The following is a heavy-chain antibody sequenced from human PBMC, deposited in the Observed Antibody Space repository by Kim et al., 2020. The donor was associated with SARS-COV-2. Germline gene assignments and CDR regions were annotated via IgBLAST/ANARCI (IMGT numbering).Heavy chain of an antibody. V-gene: IGHV3-66*01. D-gene: IGHD1-26*01. Sequence: GGSLRLSCAASGFTFTASYISWVRQAPGKGLQWVSCITTVSVSIYGDALTGSRIVSRDVSTKTVLLQKMNLRDVDTAIDYCGRVVWAKKRELFDEWGQGT. CDR3: GRVVWAKKRELFDE. CDR2: ITTVSVS. J-gene: IGHJ4*02. CDR1: GFTFTASY.